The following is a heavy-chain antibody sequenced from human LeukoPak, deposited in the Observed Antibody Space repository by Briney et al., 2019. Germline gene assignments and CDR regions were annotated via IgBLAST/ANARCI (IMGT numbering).Heavy chain of an antibody. CDR1: GYTFTTYD. CDR2: MNPTSGNT. CDR3: AISRGY. J-gene: IGHJ4*02. D-gene: IGHD3-10*01. Sequence: VSVKVSCKASGYTFTTYDISWVRQAAGQGLEWVGWMNPTSGNTGFTQKFQGRVTLTRSTSISTAYMELSSLRSEDTAIYYCAISRGYWGQGTLVTVSS. V-gene: IGHV1-8*01.